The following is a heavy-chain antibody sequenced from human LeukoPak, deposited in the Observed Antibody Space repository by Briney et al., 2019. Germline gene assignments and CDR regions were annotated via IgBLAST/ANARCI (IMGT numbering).Heavy chain of an antibody. D-gene: IGHD4-17*01. CDR1: GFTFSSYG. CDR3: AKVGHDYGDFYGYYFDY. J-gene: IGHJ4*02. CDR2: ISGSGGST. Sequence: GGSLRLSCAASGFTFSSYGMSWVRQAPGKGLEWVSAISGSGGSTHYADSVKGQFTISRDNSKNTLYLQMSSLRAEDTAVYYCAKVGHDYGDFYGYYFDYWGQGTLVTVSS. V-gene: IGHV3-23*01.